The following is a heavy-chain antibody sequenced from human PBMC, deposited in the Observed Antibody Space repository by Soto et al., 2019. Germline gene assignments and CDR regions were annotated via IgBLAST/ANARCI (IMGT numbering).Heavy chain of an antibody. CDR1: GGTFSSYT. V-gene: IGHV1-69*02. Sequence: ASVKVSCKASGGTFSSYTISWVRQAPGQGLEWMGRIIPILGIANYAQKFQGRVTITADKSTSTAYMELSSLRSEDTAVYYCARSETDHWNYRSSGIPQAFDYWGQGTLVTVSS. CDR2: IIPILGIA. D-gene: IGHD1-7*01. CDR3: ARSETDHWNYRSSGIPQAFDY. J-gene: IGHJ4*02.